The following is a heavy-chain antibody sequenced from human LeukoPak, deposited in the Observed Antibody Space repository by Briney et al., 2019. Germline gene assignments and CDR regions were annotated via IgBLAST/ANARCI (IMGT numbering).Heavy chain of an antibody. CDR1: GFSSSYNR. J-gene: IGHJ4*02. Sequence: PGGSLRLSCAASGFSSSYNRMHWVRQPPGKGLVWVSRIGIDGITTNYADSVKGRFTISRDNAKNTLYLQMDSLRAEDTAVYYCIVYSSGWQWGQGTLVTVSS. D-gene: IGHD6-19*01. V-gene: IGHV3-74*01. CDR3: IVYSSGWQ. CDR2: IGIDGITT.